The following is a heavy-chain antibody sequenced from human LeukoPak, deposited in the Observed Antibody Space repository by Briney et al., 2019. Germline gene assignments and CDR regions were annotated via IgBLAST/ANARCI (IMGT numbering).Heavy chain of an antibody. CDR2: ISTNGGTT. D-gene: IGHD4-23*01. Sequence: GGSLRLSCAASGFTFSSSAMHWVRQAPGKGLEHVSGISTNGGTTYYADSVKGRFTISRDNSKNTLCLQMSSLRVEDTAVYYCVTWITVVCWGQGTLVTVSS. CDR1: GFTFSSSA. CDR3: VTWITVVC. J-gene: IGHJ4*02. V-gene: IGHV3-64D*06.